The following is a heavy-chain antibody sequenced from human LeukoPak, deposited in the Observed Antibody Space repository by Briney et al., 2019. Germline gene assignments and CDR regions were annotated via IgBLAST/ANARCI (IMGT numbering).Heavy chain of an antibody. CDR1: GYTFTSYD. CDR3: ARAYGDYAVHDY. J-gene: IGHJ4*02. V-gene: IGHV1-8*03. Sequence: ASVKVSCKASGYTFTSYDINWVRQATGQGLEWMGWMNPNSGNTGYAQKFQGRVTITRNTSISTAYMELSSLRSEDTAVYYCARAYGDYAVHDYWGQGTLVTVSS. D-gene: IGHD4-17*01. CDR2: MNPNSGNT.